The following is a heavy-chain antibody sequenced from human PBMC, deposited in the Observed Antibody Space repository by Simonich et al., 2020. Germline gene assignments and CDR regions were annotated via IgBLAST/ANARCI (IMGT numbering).Heavy chain of an antibody. V-gene: IGHV1-2*02. Sequence: QVQLVQSGAEVKKPGASVKVSCKASGYTFTGYYMHWVRQAPGQGLEWMGWINPNRGGTNYAQNVQGRVTMTRDTSISTAYMELSRLRSDDTAVYYCASSKLATIDYWGQGTLVTVSS. CDR1: GYTFTGYY. J-gene: IGHJ4*02. CDR2: INPNRGGT. CDR3: ASSKLATIDY. D-gene: IGHD5-12*01.